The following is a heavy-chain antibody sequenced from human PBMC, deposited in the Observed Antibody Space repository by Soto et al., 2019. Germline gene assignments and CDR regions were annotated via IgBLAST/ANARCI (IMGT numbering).Heavy chain of an antibody. D-gene: IGHD3-9*01. CDR3: AKHVHYDIFTCMEIFQD. J-gene: IGHJ1*01. CDR2: VSGSGVTT. V-gene: IGHV3-23*01. Sequence: EVRLLESGGGLVQPGGSLRLSCAASGFTFNTYAMNWVRRAPGKGLEWVSAVSGSGVTTYYADSVKGRFTISRENSKNPLYVQMTSLRAEETAVYYCAKHVHYDIFTCMEIFQDWGQCTQFTVAS. CDR1: GFTFNTYA.